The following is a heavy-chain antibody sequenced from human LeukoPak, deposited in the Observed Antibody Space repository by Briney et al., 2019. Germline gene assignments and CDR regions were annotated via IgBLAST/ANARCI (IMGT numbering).Heavy chain of an antibody. V-gene: IGHV3-30*18. D-gene: IGHD6-19*01. J-gene: IGHJ3*02. CDR1: RFTFSSYG. CDR2: ISYDGSNK. Sequence: GGSLRLSCAASRFTFSSYGMHWVRQAPGKGLEWVAVISYDGSNKYYADSVKGRFTISRDNSKNTLYLQMNSLRAEDTAVYYCANTLKEWLVLDAFDIWGQGTMVTVSS. CDR3: ANTLKEWLVLDAFDI.